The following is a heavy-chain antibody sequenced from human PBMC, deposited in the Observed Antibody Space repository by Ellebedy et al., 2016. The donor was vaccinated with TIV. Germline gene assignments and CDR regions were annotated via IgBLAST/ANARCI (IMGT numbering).Heavy chain of an antibody. Sequence: GESLKISCAASGFTFNSYAMSWVRQAPGKGLEWVSTISHTGSRTYYANSVEGRFIISRDNSKRTLYLQMNSLSAEDTAVYYCAKGRGGGSDSSAPRYYFDSWGLGTLVTVSS. CDR3: AKGRGGGSDSSAPRYYFDS. V-gene: IGHV3-23*01. D-gene: IGHD6-19*01. CDR1: GFTFNSYA. J-gene: IGHJ4*02. CDR2: ISHTGSRT.